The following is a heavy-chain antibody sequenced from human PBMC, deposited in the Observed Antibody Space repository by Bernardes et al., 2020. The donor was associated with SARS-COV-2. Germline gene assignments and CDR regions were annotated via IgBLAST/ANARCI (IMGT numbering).Heavy chain of an antibody. V-gene: IGHV3-64*02. Sequence: GESLRLSCAASGFTFSSCTMHWVRQAPGKGLEYVSGISPNGDSTYYADSIKGRFTLSRDNSRSTLYLQMGSLRPEDMAVYYCARASDYGDYYLDYWGQGALVTVSS. J-gene: IGHJ4*02. CDR1: GFTFSSCT. CDR3: ARASDYGDYYLDY. CDR2: ISPNGDST. D-gene: IGHD4-17*01.